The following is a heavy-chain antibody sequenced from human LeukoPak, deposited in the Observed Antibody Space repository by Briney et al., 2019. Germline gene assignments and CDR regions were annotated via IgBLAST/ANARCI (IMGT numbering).Heavy chain of an antibody. D-gene: IGHD6-13*01. CDR1: GGSISSYY. Sequence: SETLSLTCTVSGGSISSYYWSWIRQRPGKGLEWIGYIYYSGSTNYNPSLKSRVTISVDTSKNQFSLKLSSVTAADTAVYYCARDGSGSSWSVSWFDPWGQGTLVTVSS. CDR3: ARDGSGSSWSVSWFDP. J-gene: IGHJ5*02. CDR2: IYYSGST. V-gene: IGHV4-59*12.